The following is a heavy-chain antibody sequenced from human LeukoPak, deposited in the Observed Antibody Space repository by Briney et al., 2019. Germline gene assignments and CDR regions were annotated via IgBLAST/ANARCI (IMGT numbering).Heavy chain of an antibody. V-gene: IGHV3-74*03. J-gene: IGHJ4*02. CDR1: GFSFSSYW. Sequence: GGSLRLSCAASGFSFSSYWMHWVRQAPGKGLVWVARISPDGSSALSADSVRGRFTISRDNADNTLYLQLNSLRAEDTAVYYCARAVGPFDYWGQGTLVTVSS. CDR3: ARAVGPFDY. CDR2: ISPDGSSA.